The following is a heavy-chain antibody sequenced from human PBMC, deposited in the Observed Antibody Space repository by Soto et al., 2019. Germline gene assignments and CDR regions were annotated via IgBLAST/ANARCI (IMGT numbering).Heavy chain of an antibody. CDR3: ARQYGDYVEGYYYYYMDV. V-gene: IGHV4-39*01. Sequence: QLQLQESGPGLVKPSETLSLTCTVSGGSISSSSYYWGWIRQPPGKGLEWIGSIYYSGSTYYNPSLKSRVTISVDTSKNQFSLKLSSVTAADTAVYYCARQYGDYVEGYYYYYMDVWGKGTTVTVSS. D-gene: IGHD4-17*01. CDR2: IYYSGST. CDR1: GGSISSSSYY. J-gene: IGHJ6*03.